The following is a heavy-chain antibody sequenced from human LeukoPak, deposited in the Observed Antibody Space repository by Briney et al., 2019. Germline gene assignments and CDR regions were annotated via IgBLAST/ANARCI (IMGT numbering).Heavy chain of an antibody. V-gene: IGHV4-61*01. CDR1: GYSISSGFY. Sequence: SETLSLTCSVSGYSISSGFYWGWIRQPPGKGLEWIGYVFYSGSTNYNPSLKSRVTISVDTSKNQFSLKLSSVTAADTAVYYCARDLGDYYDSSGYPHDAFDIWGQGTMVTVSS. CDR2: VFYSGST. J-gene: IGHJ3*02. D-gene: IGHD3-22*01. CDR3: ARDLGDYYDSSGYPHDAFDI.